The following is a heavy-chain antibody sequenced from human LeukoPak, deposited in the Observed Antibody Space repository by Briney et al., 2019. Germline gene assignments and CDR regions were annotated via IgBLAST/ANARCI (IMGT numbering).Heavy chain of an antibody. J-gene: IGHJ3*02. V-gene: IGHV3-30*18. CDR2: ISYDGSNK. Sequence: GGSLRLSCAASGFTFSSYGMHWVRQAPGKVLEWVAVISYDGSNKYYADSVKGRFTISRDNSKNTLYLQMNSLRAEDTAVYYCAKLPDGYSSGSDAFDIWGQGTMVTVSS. CDR1: GFTFSSYG. D-gene: IGHD6-19*01. CDR3: AKLPDGYSSGSDAFDI.